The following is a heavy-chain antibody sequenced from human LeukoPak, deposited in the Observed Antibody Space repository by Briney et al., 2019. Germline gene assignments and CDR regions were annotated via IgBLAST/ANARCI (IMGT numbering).Heavy chain of an antibody. CDR2: IRYNGSDK. D-gene: IGHD2-8*01. CDR1: GFTFSVYG. CDR3: ARVFCVHGVCYTADWFDP. Sequence: GGSLRLSCAASGFTFSVYGMHWVRQAPGKGLEWVAFIRYNGSDKYYADSVKGRFTMSRDNSKNTLYLQMNSLRAEDTAVYYCARVFCVHGVCYTADWFDPWGQGTLVTVSS. V-gene: IGHV3-30*02. J-gene: IGHJ5*02.